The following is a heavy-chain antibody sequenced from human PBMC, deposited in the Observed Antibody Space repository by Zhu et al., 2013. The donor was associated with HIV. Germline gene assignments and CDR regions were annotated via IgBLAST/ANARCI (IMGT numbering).Heavy chain of an antibody. CDR3: ARHRCTNGVCYTGYYMDV. CDR2: IYHSGST. D-gene: IGHD2-8*01. Sequence: QVQLQESGPGLVKPSETLSLTCSVSGYSISSDYYWAWIRQPPGKGLEWIGTIYHSGSTYYNPSVKSRVTISVDTSKNQFSLKLSSVTAADTAVYYCARHRCTNGVCYTGYYMDVWGKGPRSPSP. V-gene: IGHV4-38-2*01. J-gene: IGHJ6*03. CDR1: GYSISSDYY.